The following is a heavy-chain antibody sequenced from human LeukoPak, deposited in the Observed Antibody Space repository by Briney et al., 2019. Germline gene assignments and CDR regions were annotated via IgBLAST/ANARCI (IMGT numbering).Heavy chain of an antibody. V-gene: IGHV3-23*01. J-gene: IGHJ4*02. CDR2: VSAAGGSR. CDR3: AKSDPGYCAGGSCNLGIDY. CDR1: GFTFRNYA. Sequence: GGSLRLSCAASGFTFRNYAMTWVRQAPGKGLEWVSSVSAAGGSRWYADSVKGRFTISKDEYTNSLYLQMRGLRAEDTAVYYCAKSDPGYCAGGSCNLGIDYWGQGTLVTVSS. D-gene: IGHD2-15*01.